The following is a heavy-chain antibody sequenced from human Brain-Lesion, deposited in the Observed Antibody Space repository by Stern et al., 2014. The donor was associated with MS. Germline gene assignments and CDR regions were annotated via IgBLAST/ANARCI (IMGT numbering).Heavy chain of an antibody. Sequence: QVQLVQSGAEVKKPGASVKVSCKVSGYPLTELSMHWVRQAPRKGLEWMGGFDPEDGGTIYAQQFQGRVTMSEETSTETAYLELRSLRSEDTAVYYCATLSPGAGGNYYRHFDYWGQGTLVTVSS. CDR1: GYPLTELS. J-gene: IGHJ4*02. D-gene: IGHD1-26*01. CDR2: FDPEDGGT. V-gene: IGHV1-24*01. CDR3: ATLSPGAGGNYYRHFDY.